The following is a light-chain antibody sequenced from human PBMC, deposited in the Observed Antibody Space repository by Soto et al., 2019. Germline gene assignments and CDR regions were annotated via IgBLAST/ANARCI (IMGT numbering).Light chain of an antibody. V-gene: IGKV1-33*01. CDR3: QQYDNLPIT. CDR2: DAS. J-gene: IGKJ5*01. Sequence: DIQMTQSPSSLSASVGDRVTITCQASQDISNYLNWYQQKPGKAPKLLIYDASNLETVVPSRFRGSGSGKDFTFTISSLQTEDIATYYCQQYDNLPITFGQGTRLEIK. CDR1: QDISNY.